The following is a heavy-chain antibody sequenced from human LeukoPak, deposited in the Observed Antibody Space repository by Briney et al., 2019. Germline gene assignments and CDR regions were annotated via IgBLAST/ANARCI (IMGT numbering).Heavy chain of an antibody. CDR3: ARVGSYGDMTKYYFDY. CDR2: IFYGGST. CDR1: GAYISSYD. D-gene: IGHD4-17*01. V-gene: IGHV4-59*12. Sequence: SETLSLTCTVSGAYISSYDWSWIRQPPGKGLEWIGYIFYGGSTKYNSSLKSRVTISVDTSKNQFSLKLSSVTAADTAVYYCARVGSYGDMTKYYFDYWGQGTLVTVSS. J-gene: IGHJ4*02.